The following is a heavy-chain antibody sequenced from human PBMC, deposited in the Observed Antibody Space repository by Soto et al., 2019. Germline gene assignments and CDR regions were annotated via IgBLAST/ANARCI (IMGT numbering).Heavy chain of an antibody. CDR3: ARDSDARVVREISMDDFDY. CDR2: ISYDGSKK. Sequence: QVQLVESGGGEVQPGRSLRLSCAASGLTFSSYGMHWVRQAPGKGLERVAVISYDGSKKYYAESVKGRFTISRDNSKNTVYLQMNSLRIEDTAVYYCARDSDARVVREISMDDFDYWGQGTLVTVSS. V-gene: IGHV3-30*03. CDR1: GLTFSSYG. J-gene: IGHJ4*02. D-gene: IGHD3-10*01.